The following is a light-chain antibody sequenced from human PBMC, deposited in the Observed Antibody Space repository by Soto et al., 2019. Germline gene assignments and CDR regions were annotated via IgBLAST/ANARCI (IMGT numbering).Light chain of an antibody. J-gene: IGKJ1*01. CDR2: GAS. CDR1: QGISNS. Sequence: IQMTQSPSSLSASVGDRVTITCRASQGISNSLAWYQQKPGKPPKLLIFGASNLQPGVPVRFSASGSGTNFTLTISNLQPEDFATYYCLQDYTYPWTFGQGTKVDIK. V-gene: IGKV1-6*01. CDR3: LQDYTYPWT.